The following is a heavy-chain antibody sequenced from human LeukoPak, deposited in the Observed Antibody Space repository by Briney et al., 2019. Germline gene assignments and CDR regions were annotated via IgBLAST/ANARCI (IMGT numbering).Heavy chain of an antibody. D-gene: IGHD3-10*01. CDR1: GDSITSGGYH. Sequence: SERLSLTCTVSGDSITSGGYHWTWIRQRPGKGLEWIGFIYKTWSKYYNPSLKSRVTMSVDTSRNQFSLKVNSVTAADTAVYYCARDVLRWGQRPVIIVSS. V-gene: IGHV4-31*03. CDR2: IYKTWSK. J-gene: IGHJ4*02. CDR3: ARDVLR.